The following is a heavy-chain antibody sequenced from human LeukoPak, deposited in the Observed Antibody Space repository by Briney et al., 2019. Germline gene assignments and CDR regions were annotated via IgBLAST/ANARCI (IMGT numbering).Heavy chain of an antibody. D-gene: IGHD3-10*01. CDR1: GFTFSSYA. CDR3: AKEGDGSGSYYNPNWFDP. V-gene: IGHV3-23*01. J-gene: IGHJ5*02. Sequence: GGSLRLSCAASGFTFSSYAMSWVRQAPGKGLEWVSAISGSGGSTYYADSGQGRFTIYGTNSKNTLYLQMNGLRAEDTAVSYGAKEGDGSGSYYNPNWFDPWGQGTLVTVSS. CDR2: ISGSGGST.